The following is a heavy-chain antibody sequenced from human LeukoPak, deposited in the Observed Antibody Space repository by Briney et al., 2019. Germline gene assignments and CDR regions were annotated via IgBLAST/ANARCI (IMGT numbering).Heavy chain of an antibody. CDR2: INSDGSST. CDR1: GFTFSSYW. D-gene: IGHD6-13*01. V-gene: IGHV3-74*01. Sequence: GGSLRLSCAASGFTFSSYWMHWVRQAPGKGLVLVSRINSDGSSTSYADSVKGRFTISRDNAKNTLYLQMNSLRAEDTAVYYCAKTYSSSWYPLGYWGQGTLVTVSS. CDR3: AKTYSSSWYPLGY. J-gene: IGHJ4*02.